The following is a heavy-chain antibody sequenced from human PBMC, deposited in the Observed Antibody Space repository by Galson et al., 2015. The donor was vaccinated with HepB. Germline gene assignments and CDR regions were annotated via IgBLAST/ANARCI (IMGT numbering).Heavy chain of an antibody. CDR2: ISSSSSTI. CDR1: GFTFSSYS. V-gene: IGHV3-48*02. J-gene: IGHJ6*02. CDR3: ASKQWGPIRFLEWPPMRDYGMDV. Sequence: SLRLSCAASGFTFSSYSMNWVRQAPGKGLEWVSYISSSSSTIYYADSVKGRFTISRDNAKNSLYLQMNSLRDEDTAVYYCASKQWGPIRFLEWPPMRDYGMDVWGQGTTVTVSS. D-gene: IGHD3-3*01.